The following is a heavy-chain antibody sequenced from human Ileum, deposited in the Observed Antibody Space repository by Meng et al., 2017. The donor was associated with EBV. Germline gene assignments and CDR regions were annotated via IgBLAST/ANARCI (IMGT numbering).Heavy chain of an antibody. Sequence: HLHAQVAGPGLVKPSETLSLTCTVSGGPINSSSYYWGWIRQPPGKGLEWIGSIYYSGRTYYNPSLKSRVTISVDTSKNQFSLKLSSVTAADTAVYYCARPIAAAGWFDPWGQGTLVTVSS. V-gene: IGHV4-39*01. CDR3: ARPIAAAGWFDP. CDR2: IYYSGRT. D-gene: IGHD6-13*01. CDR1: GGPINSSSYY. J-gene: IGHJ5*02.